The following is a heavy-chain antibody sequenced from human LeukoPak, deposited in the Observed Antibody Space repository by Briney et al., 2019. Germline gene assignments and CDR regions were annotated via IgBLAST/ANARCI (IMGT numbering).Heavy chain of an antibody. V-gene: IGHV3-66*01. CDR3: ARVSSSWYVDY. CDR2: IYSGGST. Sequence: GGSLRLSCAASGFTVSSNYMSRVRQAPGKGLEWVSVIYSGGSTYYADSVKGRFTISRDNSKNTLYLQMNSLRAEDTAVYYCARVSSSWYVDYWGQGILVTVSS. J-gene: IGHJ4*02. CDR1: GFTVSSNY. D-gene: IGHD6-13*01.